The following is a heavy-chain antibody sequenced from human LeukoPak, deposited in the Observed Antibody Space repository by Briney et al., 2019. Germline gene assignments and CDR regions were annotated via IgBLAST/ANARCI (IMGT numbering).Heavy chain of an antibody. J-gene: IGHJ4*02. V-gene: IGHV3-30-3*01. CDR3: AREATAAAYFDY. CDR2: LSSDGSTK. D-gene: IGHD6-13*01. CDR1: GFTFSAYT. Sequence: PGGSLRLSCAASGFTFSAYTMHWVRQAPGEGLEWVAVLSSDGSTKYYADSVKGRFTISRDNSQNTLYLQMNSLRAEDSAVYYCAREATAAAYFDYWGQGTLVTVSS.